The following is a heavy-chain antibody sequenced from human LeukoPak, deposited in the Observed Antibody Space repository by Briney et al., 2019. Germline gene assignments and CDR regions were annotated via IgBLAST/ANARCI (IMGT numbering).Heavy chain of an antibody. CDR3: AKSREGGAYYYYGMDV. J-gene: IGHJ6*02. Sequence: GGSLRLSCAASGFTFSSYGMHWVRQAPGKGLEWVAVISYDGSNKYYADSVKGRFTISRDNSKNTLNLQMNSLGAEDTAVYYCAKSREGGAYYYYGMDVWGQGTTVTVSS. CDR2: ISYDGSNK. D-gene: IGHD1-26*01. CDR1: GFTFSSYG. V-gene: IGHV3-30*18.